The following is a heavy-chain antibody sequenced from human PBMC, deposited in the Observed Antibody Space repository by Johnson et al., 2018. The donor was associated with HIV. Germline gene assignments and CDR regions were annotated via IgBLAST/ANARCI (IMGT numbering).Heavy chain of an antibody. J-gene: IGHJ3*02. D-gene: IGHD1-26*01. V-gene: IGHV3-7*05. CDR1: GFTFSSYW. CDR2: IKQDGSEK. CDR3: ARRYSGSYGAFDI. Sequence: VQLVESGGGLVQPGGSLRLSCAASGFTFSSYWMSWVRQAPGKGLEWVANIKQDGSEKYYVDSVKGRFTISRDNAKNSLYLQMNSLRAEDTAVSYCARRYSGSYGAFDIWGQGTMVTVSS.